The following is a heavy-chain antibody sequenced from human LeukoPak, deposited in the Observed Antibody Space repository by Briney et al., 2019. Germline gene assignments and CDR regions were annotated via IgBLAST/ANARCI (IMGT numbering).Heavy chain of an antibody. CDR3: ARGAGRYGDYRDY. CDR1: GFTFSSYS. CDR2: ISSSSTI. Sequence: QTGGSLRLSCAASGFTFSSYSMNWVRQAPGKGLEWVSYISSSSTIYYADSVKGRFTISRDNAKNSLYLQMNSLRAEDTAVYYCARGAGRYGDYRDYWGQGTLVTVSS. D-gene: IGHD4-17*01. J-gene: IGHJ4*02. V-gene: IGHV3-48*01.